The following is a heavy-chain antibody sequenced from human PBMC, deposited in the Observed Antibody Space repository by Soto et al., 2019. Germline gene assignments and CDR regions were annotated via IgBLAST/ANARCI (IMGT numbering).Heavy chain of an antibody. CDR2: LSASGRT. Sequence: SETLSLTCATSGDSLGNFYWSWIRQPAGKGLESRGRLSASGRTNYSPSLQSRVTMSLDRSKNRFSLRLTSVSAADTAVYFCAGGSGRYFSFRGRGSLVT. J-gene: IGHJ2*01. D-gene: IGHD6-25*01. CDR3: AGGSGRYFSF. CDR1: GDSLGNFY. V-gene: IGHV4-4*07.